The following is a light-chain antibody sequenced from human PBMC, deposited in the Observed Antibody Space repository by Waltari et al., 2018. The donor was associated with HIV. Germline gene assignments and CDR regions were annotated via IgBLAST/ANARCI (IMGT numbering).Light chain of an antibody. CDR1: QSVLKISTYRNY. CDR2: WAS. CDR3: QQYYTTPLT. V-gene: IGKV4-1*01. Sequence: DIVMTQSPDSVAVSLGERATIHCRSRQSVLKISTYRNYLAWYQQKPGQPPTLLFYWASTRESGVPDRFSGSGSGTDFTLTISSLQAEDVAVYYCQQYYTTPLTFGGGTKVEIK. J-gene: IGKJ4*01.